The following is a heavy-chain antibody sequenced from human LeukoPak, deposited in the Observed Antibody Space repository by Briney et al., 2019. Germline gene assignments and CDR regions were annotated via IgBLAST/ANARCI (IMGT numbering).Heavy chain of an antibody. CDR3: ARDPGAATRGPYYFDY. CDR1: GGSISSGSYY. CDR2: IYTSGST. J-gene: IGHJ4*02. Sequence: SQTLSLTCTVSGGSISSGSYYWSWIRQPAGKGLEWIGRIYTSGSTNYNPSLKSRVTISVDTSKNQFSLKLSSVTAADTAVYYCARDPGAATRGPYYFDYWGQGTLVTVSS. D-gene: IGHD2-15*01. V-gene: IGHV4-61*02.